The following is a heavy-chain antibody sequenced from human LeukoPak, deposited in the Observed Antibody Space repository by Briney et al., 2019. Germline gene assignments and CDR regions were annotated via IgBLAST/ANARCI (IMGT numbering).Heavy chain of an antibody. V-gene: IGHV1-69*04. J-gene: IGHJ4*02. Sequence: GASVKVSCKASGGTFSSYAISWVRQAPGQGLEWMGRIIPILGIANYAQKFQGRVTITADKSTSTAYMGLSSLRSEDTAVYYCARERLTGPQPFDYWGQGTLVTVSS. CDR2: IIPILGIA. D-gene: IGHD2-2*01. CDR1: GGTFSSYA. CDR3: ARERLTGPQPFDY.